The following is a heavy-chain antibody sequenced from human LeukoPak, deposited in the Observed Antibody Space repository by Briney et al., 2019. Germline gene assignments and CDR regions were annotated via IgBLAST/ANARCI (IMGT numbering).Heavy chain of an antibody. D-gene: IGHD3-3*01. CDR1: GGTFSSYA. J-gene: IGHJ5*02. Sequence: ASVKVSCKASGGTFSSYAISWVRQAPGQGLEWMGGIIPIFGTANYAQKFQGRVTITVDESTSTAYMELSSLRSEDTAVYYCARVGDFWSGYPQRNWFDPWGQGTLVTVSS. V-gene: IGHV1-69*13. CDR3: ARVGDFWSGYPQRNWFDP. CDR2: IIPIFGTA.